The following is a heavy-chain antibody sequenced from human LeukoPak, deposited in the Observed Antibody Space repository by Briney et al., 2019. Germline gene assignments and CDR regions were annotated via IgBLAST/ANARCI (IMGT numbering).Heavy chain of an antibody. J-gene: IGHJ5*02. CDR2: ISPYNGVT. V-gene: IGHV1-18*01. CDR3: ARDFGKSWVYPHWFDP. Sequence: ASVKVSCKASGYTFSTYGINWVRQAPGQGPEWMGWISPYNGVTNYAQRFQGRVTMTTDTFMTTAYMELNSLRYDDTAVYYCARDFGKSWVYPHWFDPWGQGTLVTVSS. CDR1: GYTFSTYG. D-gene: IGHD5/OR15-5a*01.